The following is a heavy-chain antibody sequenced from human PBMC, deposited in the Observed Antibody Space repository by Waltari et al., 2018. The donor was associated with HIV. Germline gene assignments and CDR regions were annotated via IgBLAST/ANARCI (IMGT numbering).Heavy chain of an antibody. D-gene: IGHD6-19*01. V-gene: IGHV3-30*18. CDR2: ISYYGDNK. J-gene: IGHJ4*02. Sequence: QVQLVESGGGVVQPGRSLRLSCAASGFTFSSYAMHWVRQAPGRGREWVTVISYYGDNKYYADSVKGRFTISRDNSKITLYLQKNILRAEDTAVYYGAKGASGWSPGYWGQGTLVTVSS. CDR3: AKGASGWSPGY. CDR1: GFTFSSYA.